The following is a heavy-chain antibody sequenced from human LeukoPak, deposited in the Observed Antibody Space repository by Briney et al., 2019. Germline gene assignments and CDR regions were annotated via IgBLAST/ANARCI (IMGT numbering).Heavy chain of an antibody. V-gene: IGHV3-30*03. CDR1: GFTYSSFG. J-gene: IGHJ6*02. CDR2: ISYDGSNE. CDR3: ARDRGWVVAASRGMDV. D-gene: IGHD2-15*01. Sequence: PGGSLRLSCAASGFTYSSFGMHWVRQAPGKGLEGVAAISYDGSNEHHADSVKGRFTISRDSSKTTLYLQMNSLRAEDTAMYYCARDRGWVVAASRGMDVWGQGTKVTVS.